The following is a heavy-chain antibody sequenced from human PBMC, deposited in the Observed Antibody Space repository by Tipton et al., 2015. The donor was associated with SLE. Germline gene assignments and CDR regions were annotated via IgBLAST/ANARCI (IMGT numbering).Heavy chain of an antibody. J-gene: IGHJ3*02. Sequence: TLSLTCSVSDGSISSSNWWSWVRQPPGKGLEWIGEIYHSGSTNYNPSLKSRVTISVDKAKNQFSLKLTSVTAADTAVYYCARVAGWIEDAFDIWGQGTMVTVSS. CDR1: DGSISSSNW. CDR2: IYHSGST. CDR3: ARVAGWIEDAFDI. V-gene: IGHV4-4*02. D-gene: IGHD2-2*03.